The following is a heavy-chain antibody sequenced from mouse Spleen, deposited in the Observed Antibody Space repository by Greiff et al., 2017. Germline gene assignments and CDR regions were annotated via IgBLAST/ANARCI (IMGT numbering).Heavy chain of an antibody. J-gene: IGHJ1*01. CDR3: ARPYGFHYWYFDV. D-gene: IGHD1-2*01. Sequence: QVQLQQPGAELVKPGASVKLSCKASGYTFTSYWMHWVKQRPGQGLEWIGMIHPNSGSTNYNEKFKSKATLTVDKSSSTAYMQLSSLTSEDSAVYYCARPYGFHYWYFDVWGAGTTVTVSS. CDR2: IHPNSGST. V-gene: IGHV1-64*01. CDR1: GYTFTSYW.